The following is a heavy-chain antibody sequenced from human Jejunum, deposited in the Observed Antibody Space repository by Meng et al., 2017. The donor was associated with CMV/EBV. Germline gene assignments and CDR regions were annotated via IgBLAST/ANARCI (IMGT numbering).Heavy chain of an antibody. D-gene: IGHD2-2*01. CDR3: AKFDTSRLDAFDV. CDR2: IRDRGNSYTT. V-gene: IGHV3-72*01. Sequence: GFTFSSHGMHWVRQAPGKGLEWVGRIRDRGNSYTTNYAAPVAGRFTISRDDSKNSLYLQMNSLKTEDTAVYYCAKFDTSRLDAFDVWGQGTMVTVSS. J-gene: IGHJ3*01. CDR1: GFTFSSHG.